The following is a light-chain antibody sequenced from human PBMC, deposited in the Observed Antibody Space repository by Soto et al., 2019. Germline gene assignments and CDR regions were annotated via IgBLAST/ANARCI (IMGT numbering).Light chain of an antibody. V-gene: IGKV3-15*01. CDR1: QSVNSD. CDR2: YAS. J-gene: IGKJ1*01. Sequence: EIVLTQSPGTLSSSPGESATLSCRASQSVNSDLAWYQHKPGQAPRLLIYYASTRATGIPARFSGSGSGTEFTLTISSLQSEDFAVYYCQQYNNWPRTFGQGTKVDIK. CDR3: QQYNNWPRT.